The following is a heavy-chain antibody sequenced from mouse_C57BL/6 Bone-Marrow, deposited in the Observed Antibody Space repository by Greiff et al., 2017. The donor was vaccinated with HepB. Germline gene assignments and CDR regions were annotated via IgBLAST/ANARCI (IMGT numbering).Heavy chain of an antibody. CDR3: ARGTTVVVHWYFDV. J-gene: IGHJ1*03. D-gene: IGHD1-1*01. CDR2: INPGSGGT. V-gene: IGHV1-54*01. Sequence: QVHVKQSGAELVRPGTSVKVSCKASGYAFTNYLIEWVKQRPGQGLEWIGVINPGSGGTNYNEKFKGKATLTADKSSSTAYMQLSSLTSEDSAVYFCARGTTVVVHWYFDVWGTGTTVTVSS. CDR1: GYAFTNYL.